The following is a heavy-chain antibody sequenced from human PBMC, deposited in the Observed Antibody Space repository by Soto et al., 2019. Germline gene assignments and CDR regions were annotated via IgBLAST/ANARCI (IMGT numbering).Heavy chain of an antibody. D-gene: IGHD7-27*01. CDR3: VRDHDWGFDI. J-gene: IGHJ3*02. Sequence: PGGSLRLSCAASGYRLSDYSMNCVRQAPGKGLEWISYAGTSRKYIFYSDSVRGRFTISRDDARNSLYLQMNSLRDEDSAVYYCVRDHDWGFDIWGQGTVVTVSS. CDR2: AGTSRKYI. V-gene: IGHV3-48*02. CDR1: GYRLSDYS.